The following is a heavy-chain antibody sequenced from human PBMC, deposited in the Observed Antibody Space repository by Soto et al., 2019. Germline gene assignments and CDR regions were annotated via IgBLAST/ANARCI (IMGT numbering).Heavy chain of an antibody. V-gene: IGHV1-69*13. CDR2: IIPIFGTA. J-gene: IGHJ6*02. CDR3: ARGYSRIGPYGMDV. CDR1: GGTFSSYA. D-gene: IGHD5-12*01. Sequence: GASVKVSCKASGGTFSSYAISWVRQAPGQGLEWMGGIIPIFGTANYAQKFQGRVTITADESTSTAYMELSSLRSEDTAGYYCARGYSRIGPYGMDVCGQGTTVTVS.